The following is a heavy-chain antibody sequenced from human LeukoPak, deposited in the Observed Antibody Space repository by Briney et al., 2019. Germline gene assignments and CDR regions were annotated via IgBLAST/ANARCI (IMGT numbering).Heavy chain of an antibody. Sequence: PSETLSLTCAVYGGSFSGYYWSWIRQPPGKGLEWIGEINHSGSTNYNPSLKSRVTISVDTSKNQFSLKLSSVTAADTAVYYCARQSSGWYIDYWGQGTLVTVSS. CDR1: GGSFSGYY. J-gene: IGHJ4*02. D-gene: IGHD6-19*01. CDR3: ARQSSGWYIDY. V-gene: IGHV4-34*01. CDR2: INHSGST.